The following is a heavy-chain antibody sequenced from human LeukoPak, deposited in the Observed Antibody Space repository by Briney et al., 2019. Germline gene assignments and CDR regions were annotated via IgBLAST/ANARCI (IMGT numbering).Heavy chain of an antibody. V-gene: IGHV3-7*01. CDR2: IKQDGSEK. CDR1: GFTFSSYW. D-gene: IGHD4-17*01. J-gene: IGHJ5*02. Sequence: GGSLRLSCAASGFTFSSYWMSGVRQAPAKGLEWVASIKQDGSEKYYVDSLKGRFTISRHNAKTPLYLEMNSLRAEATAMYYCARAPGEGWFDPWGQGPLVTVSS. CDR3: ARAPGEGWFDP.